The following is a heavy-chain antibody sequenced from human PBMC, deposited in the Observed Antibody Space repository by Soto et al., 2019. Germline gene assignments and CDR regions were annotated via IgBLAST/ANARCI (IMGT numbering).Heavy chain of an antibody. CDR3: ARAVRENGSGSYILTYYFDY. V-gene: IGHV1-2*04. CDR2: INPNSGGT. J-gene: IGHJ4*02. Sequence: QVQLVQSGAEVKKPGASVKVSCKASGYTFTGYYMHWVRQAPGQGLEWMGWINPNSGGTNYAQKFQGWVTMTRDTSISTAYMELSRLRSDDTAVYYCARAVRENGSGSYILTYYFDYWGQGTLVTVSS. D-gene: IGHD3-10*01. CDR1: GYTFTGYY.